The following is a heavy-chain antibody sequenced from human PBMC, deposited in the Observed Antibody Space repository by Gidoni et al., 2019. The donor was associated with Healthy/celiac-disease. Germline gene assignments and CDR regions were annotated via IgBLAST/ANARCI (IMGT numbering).Heavy chain of an antibody. V-gene: IGHV4-31*03. CDR2: IYYSGST. D-gene: IGHD6-6*01. Sequence: QLQLQESGPGLVKPSQTLSLTCTVSGCSLSSGGYYWSWIRQHPGKGLEWIGYIYYSGSTYYNPYLKSRVTISVDTSKNQFSLKLSSVTAADTAVYYCARRRTYSSSREFDYWGQGTLVTVSS. CDR3: ARRRTYSSSREFDY. J-gene: IGHJ4*02. CDR1: GCSLSSGGYY.